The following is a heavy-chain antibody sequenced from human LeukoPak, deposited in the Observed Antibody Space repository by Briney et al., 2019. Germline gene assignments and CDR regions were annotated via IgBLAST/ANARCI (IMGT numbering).Heavy chain of an antibody. V-gene: IGHV1-18*01. D-gene: IGHD5-12*01. CDR3: ARDDKFLRGDDYQAFDY. J-gene: IGHJ4*02. CDR1: GYNFMNYG. CDR2: ISGYNGDT. Sequence: GASVKVSCKTSGYNFMNYGISWVRQAPGQGLEWMGWISGYNGDTKFSQRVQGRVTMTTDTSTNTAYLELSGLTSDDTALYYCARDDKFLRGDDYQAFDYWGQGTLVAVSS.